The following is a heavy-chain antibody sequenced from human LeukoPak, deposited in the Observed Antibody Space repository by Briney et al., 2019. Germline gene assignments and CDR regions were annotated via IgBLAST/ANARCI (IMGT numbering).Heavy chain of an antibody. CDR3: AKLLNWGPSGDY. J-gene: IGHJ4*02. V-gene: IGHV3-23*01. CDR2: ISGSGGST. CDR1: GFTFSSYG. Sequence: GGSLRLSCAASGFTFSSYGMHWVRQAPGKGLEWVSAISGSGGSTYFADSVKGRFTISRDNSKNTLYLQMNSLRAEDTAVYYCAKLLNWGPSGDYWGQGTLVTVSS. D-gene: IGHD7-27*01.